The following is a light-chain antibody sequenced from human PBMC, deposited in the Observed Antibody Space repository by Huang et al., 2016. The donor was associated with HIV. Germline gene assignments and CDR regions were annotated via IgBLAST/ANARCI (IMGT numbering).Light chain of an antibody. Sequence: DIQLTQSPSSLSASVGDRVTITCRASQSISSYLNWYQQKAGKAPKFLIYVASSLQSGVPSRVSGSGSGTDFTLTISSLQPEDFATYYCQQSYSTPITFGQGTRLEIK. V-gene: IGKV1-39*01. CDR2: VAS. CDR1: QSISSY. J-gene: IGKJ5*01. CDR3: QQSYSTPIT.